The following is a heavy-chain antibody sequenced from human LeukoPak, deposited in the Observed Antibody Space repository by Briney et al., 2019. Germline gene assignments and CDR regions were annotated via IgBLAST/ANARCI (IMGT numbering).Heavy chain of an antibody. CDR3: AGHGTRKSSSWYTGRYYYMDV. CDR1: SGSISSYY. D-gene: IGHD6-13*01. V-gene: IGHV4-4*07. CDR2: IYTSGST. Sequence: SETLSLTCTVSSGSISSYYWSWIRQPAGKGLEWIGRIYTSGSTNYNPSLKSRVTISVDTSKNQFSLKLSSVTAADTAVYYCAGHGTRKSSSWYTGRYYYMDVCGKGTTVTVSS. J-gene: IGHJ6*03.